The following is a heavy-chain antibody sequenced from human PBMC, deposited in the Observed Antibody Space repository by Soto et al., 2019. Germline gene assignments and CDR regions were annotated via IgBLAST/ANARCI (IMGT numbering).Heavy chain of an antibody. Sequence: SETLSLTCTVSGGSISSYYWSWIRQPPGKGLEWIGYIYYSGSTNYNPSLKSRVTISVDTSKNQFSLKLSSVTAADTAVYYCARRPYSSSSHWFDPWGQGTLVTVSS. CDR3: ARRPYSSSSHWFDP. CDR1: GGSISSYY. J-gene: IGHJ5*02. V-gene: IGHV4-59*08. D-gene: IGHD6-6*01. CDR2: IYYSGST.